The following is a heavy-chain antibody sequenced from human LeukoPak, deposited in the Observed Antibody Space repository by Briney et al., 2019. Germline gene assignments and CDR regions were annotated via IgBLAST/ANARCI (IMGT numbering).Heavy chain of an antibody. D-gene: IGHD7-27*01. Sequence: SETLSLTCIVSGGSISSFYWSWIRQPPGKGLEWIGYVYYSGSTNYNPSLRSRVSLSIDTSKKKFSLNLNSVTAADTAVYYSARGLGPWAFDIWGQGTMVTVSS. J-gene: IGHJ3*02. CDR3: ARGLGPWAFDI. V-gene: IGHV4-59*01. CDR1: GGSISSFY. CDR2: VYYSGST.